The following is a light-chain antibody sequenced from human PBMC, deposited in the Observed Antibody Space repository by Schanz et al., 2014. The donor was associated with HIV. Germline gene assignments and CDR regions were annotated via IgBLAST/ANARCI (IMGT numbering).Light chain of an antibody. CDR1: QGIGNE. CDR2: AAS. Sequence: DIQMTQSPSSLSASVGDTVTITCRASQGIGNELGWYQQKPGKAPKRLIYAASFLQSEVPSRFIGSGSGTEFTLTITNLQPEDFAIYYCQQSYQTPPTFGQGTKVEIK. V-gene: IGKV1-17*02. CDR3: QQSYQTPPT. J-gene: IGKJ1*01.